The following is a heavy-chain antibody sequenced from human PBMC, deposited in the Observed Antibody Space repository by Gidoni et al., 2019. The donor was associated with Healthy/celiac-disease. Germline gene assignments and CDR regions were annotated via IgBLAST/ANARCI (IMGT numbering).Heavy chain of an antibody. CDR1: GFTFSSYG. Sequence: QVQLVESGGGVVQPGRSLRLSCAASGFTFSSYGMHWVRQAPGKGLEWVAVISYDGSNKYYADSVKGRFTISRDNSKNTLYLQMNSLRAEDTAVYYCAKELPRWLQLWDLDYWGQGTLVTVSS. J-gene: IGHJ4*02. D-gene: IGHD5-12*01. CDR2: ISYDGSNK. CDR3: AKELPRWLQLWDLDY. V-gene: IGHV3-30*18.